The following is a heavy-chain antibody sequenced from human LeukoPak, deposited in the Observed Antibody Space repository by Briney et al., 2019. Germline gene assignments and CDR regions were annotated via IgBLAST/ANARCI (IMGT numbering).Heavy chain of an antibody. Sequence: SETLSLTCTVSGGSISNSAYYWGWIRQPPGKGLEWIGSIYYTGTTSYNPSLESRVTISVDSSNNQISLNLNSVIAADTAMYFCARDRTGYSSSWSPRNYFDYWGQGTLVTVSS. CDR3: ARDRTGYSSSWSPRNYFDY. J-gene: IGHJ4*02. V-gene: IGHV4-39*07. CDR1: GGSISNSAYY. CDR2: IYYTGTT. D-gene: IGHD6-13*01.